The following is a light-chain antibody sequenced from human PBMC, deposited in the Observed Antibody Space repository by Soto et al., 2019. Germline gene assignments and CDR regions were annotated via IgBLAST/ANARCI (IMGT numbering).Light chain of an antibody. Sequence: EIVLTQSPGTLSLSPGERATLSCRASQSVSSSYLAWYQQKPGQAPRLLIYGASSRATGIPDRFSGSGSGTDFTLNISRLEPEDFAVYYCQQYGGSPPLTFGGGTKVELK. CDR1: QSVSSSY. V-gene: IGKV3-20*01. CDR2: GAS. J-gene: IGKJ4*01. CDR3: QQYGGSPPLT.